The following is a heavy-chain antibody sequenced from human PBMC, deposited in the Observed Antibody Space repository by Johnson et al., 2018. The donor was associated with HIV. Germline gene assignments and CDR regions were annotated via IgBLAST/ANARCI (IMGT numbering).Heavy chain of an antibody. D-gene: IGHD3-22*01. J-gene: IGHJ3*01. V-gene: IGHV3-30*02. Sequence: AAGGVTFSSYGMHWVRQAPGKGLEGVAFIRYDGSNKYYADSVKGRFTISRDNSKNILYLQMNSLRAEDTAVYYCAKDKVEEDYYDSSGYYRPHDAFDVWGLGTMVTVSS. CDR2: IRYDGSNK. CDR1: GVTFSSYG. CDR3: AKDKVEEDYYDSSGYYRPHDAFDV.